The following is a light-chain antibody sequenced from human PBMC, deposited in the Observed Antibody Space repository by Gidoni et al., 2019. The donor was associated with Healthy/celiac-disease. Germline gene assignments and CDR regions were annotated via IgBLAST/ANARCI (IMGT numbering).Light chain of an antibody. CDR1: QSVSSNY. V-gene: IGKV3D-20*01. CDR2: DAF. Sequence: IVLPQSPATLSLSPGERATLSCGASQSVSSNYVAWYQQKPGLAPRLLFYDAFRRVTGLPDRFSASGSGTDFTLTISRLEPEDFAVYYCQQYGSSSTWAFGQGTKVEI. J-gene: IGKJ1*01. CDR3: QQYGSSSTWA.